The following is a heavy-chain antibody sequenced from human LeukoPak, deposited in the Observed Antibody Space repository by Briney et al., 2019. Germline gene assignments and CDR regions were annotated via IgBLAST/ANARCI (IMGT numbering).Heavy chain of an antibody. CDR3: ARRGDGGRAFDI. Sequence: GKSLRLSCAASGFTFNNYGMHWVRQAPGKGLEWVSLIYSGGSASYADSVKGRFTISRDNSKNTLFLEMNSLRAEDTAVYYCARRGDGGRAFDIWGQGTMVTVSS. J-gene: IGHJ3*02. V-gene: IGHV3-53*01. CDR1: GFTFNNYG. CDR2: IYSGGSA. D-gene: IGHD5-24*01.